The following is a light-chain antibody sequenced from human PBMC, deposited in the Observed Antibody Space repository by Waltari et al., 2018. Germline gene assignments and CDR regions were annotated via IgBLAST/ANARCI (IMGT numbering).Light chain of an antibody. Sequence: QLVLTQSPSASASLGASVRLTCTLDSGHSSNIIAWLHPRPEQGPRYLMRVNSDGSHNTGDGIPDRFSGSSSGAERYLTISSVQSGDEGVYSCQTGGHGSWVFGGGTHLTVL. J-gene: IGLJ3*02. CDR1: SGHSSNI. V-gene: IGLV4-69*01. CDR2: VNSDGSH. CDR3: QTGGHGSWV.